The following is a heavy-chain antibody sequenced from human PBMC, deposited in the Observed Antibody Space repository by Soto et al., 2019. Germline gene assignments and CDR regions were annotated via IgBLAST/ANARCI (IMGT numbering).Heavy chain of an antibody. CDR1: GYTFTSYG. V-gene: IGHV1-18*01. CDR3: ARDLPTMDV. CDR2: IRAYNSNT. J-gene: IGHJ6*02. Sequence: QGQLVQSGAEVKKPGTSVKVSCKGSGYTFTSYGISWVRQAPGQGLEWMGWIRAYNSNTNYAQKLQGRVTMTTDTSTSTVYMELRSLRSDDTAVYYCARDLPTMDVWGQGTTVTVSS.